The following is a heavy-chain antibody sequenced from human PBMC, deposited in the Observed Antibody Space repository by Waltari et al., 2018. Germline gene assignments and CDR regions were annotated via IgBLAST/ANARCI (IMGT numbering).Heavy chain of an antibody. CDR2: IKSKTDDGKT. V-gene: IGHV3-15*07. CDR3: STAHNYYGSGSYDY. Sequence: EVQLVESGGGLVKPGGSLRLSCAAAGFAFNKAWMNWVRQAPGKGLEWVGRIKSKTDDGKTDYGAPVKGRFTISRDDSTNTLYLQMNSLKTEDTAVYYCSTAHNYYGSGSYDYWGQGTLVTVSS. D-gene: IGHD3-10*01. CDR1: GFAFNKAW. J-gene: IGHJ4*02.